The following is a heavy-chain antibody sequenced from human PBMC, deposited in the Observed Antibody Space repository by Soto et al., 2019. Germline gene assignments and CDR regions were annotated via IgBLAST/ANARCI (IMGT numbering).Heavy chain of an antibody. J-gene: IGHJ6*01. V-gene: IGHV4-4*02. CDR1: GGSISSSNW. Sequence: SETLSLTCAVSGGSISSSNWWSWVRQPPGKGLEWIGEIYHSGSTNYNPSLKSRVTISVDKSKNHFSLKLSSVTAADTAVYYCARDTIMITFGGVIATYYYYGMDVWGQGTTVTVSS. CDR3: ARDTIMITFGGVIATYYYYGMDV. D-gene: IGHD3-16*02. CDR2: IYHSGST.